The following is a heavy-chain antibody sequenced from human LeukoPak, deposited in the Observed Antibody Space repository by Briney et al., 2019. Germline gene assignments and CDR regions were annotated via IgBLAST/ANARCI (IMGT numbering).Heavy chain of an antibody. CDR3: ARRIVGATPNYYMDV. CDR2: IYYSGST. Sequence: PSETLSLTCTVSGGSISSSSYYWGWIRQPPGKGLEWIGSIYYSGSTYYNPSLKSRVTISVDTSKNQFSLKLSSVTAADTAVYYCARRIVGATPNYYMDVWGKGTTVTVSS. J-gene: IGHJ6*03. V-gene: IGHV4-39*07. D-gene: IGHD1-26*01. CDR1: GGSISSSSYY.